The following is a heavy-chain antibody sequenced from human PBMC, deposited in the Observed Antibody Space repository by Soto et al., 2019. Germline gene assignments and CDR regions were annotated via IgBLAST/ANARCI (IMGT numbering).Heavy chain of an antibody. V-gene: IGHV1-8*01. Sequence: QVQLVQSGAEVKKPGASVKVPCKASGYTFTSYDINWVRQATGQGLEWMGWMNPNSGNTGSAQKFQGRGTMTRNTSISTAYMELSSLRSEDTAVYYCSREVNFYGLDVWGQGTTVTVSS. J-gene: IGHJ6*02. CDR1: GYTFTSYD. CDR2: MNPNSGNT. CDR3: SREVNFYGLDV.